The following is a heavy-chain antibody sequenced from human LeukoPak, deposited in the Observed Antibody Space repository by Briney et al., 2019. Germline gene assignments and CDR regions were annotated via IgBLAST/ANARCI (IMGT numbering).Heavy chain of an antibody. Sequence: GGSLRLSCAASGFTFSSYGMIWVRQAPGKGLEWVAVISYDGSNKYYADSVKGRFTISRDNSKNTLYLQMNSLRAEDTAVYYCAKGGARGVIWDHFDYWGQGTLVTVSS. V-gene: IGHV3-30*18. CDR2: ISYDGSNK. D-gene: IGHD3-10*01. CDR1: GFTFSSYG. J-gene: IGHJ4*02. CDR3: AKGGARGVIWDHFDY.